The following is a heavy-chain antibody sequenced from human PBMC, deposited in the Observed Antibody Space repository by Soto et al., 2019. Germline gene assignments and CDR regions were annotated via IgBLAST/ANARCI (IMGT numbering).Heavy chain of an antibody. CDR3: ARDVDSGYDRHF. CDR2: VYHSEST. D-gene: IGHD5-12*01. V-gene: IGHV4-61*08. Sequence: QVQLQESGPGLVKPSETLSLTCTVSGGSVSSGAYYWSWIRQPPGKGLEWIGYVYHSESTNYNPSFKSRVTISVDTSKNQFSLKLSSVTAADTAVYYCARDVDSGYDRHFWGQGTLVTVSS. CDR1: GGSVSSGAYY. J-gene: IGHJ4*02.